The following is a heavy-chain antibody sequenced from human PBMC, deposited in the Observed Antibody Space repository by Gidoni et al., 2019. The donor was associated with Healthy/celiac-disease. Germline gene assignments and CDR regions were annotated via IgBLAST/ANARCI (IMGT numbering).Heavy chain of an antibody. CDR1: GGSFSGYY. V-gene: IGHV4-34*01. Sequence: QVQLQQWGAGLLKPSETLSLTCAVYGGSFSGYYWSWIRQPPGKGLEWIGEINHSGSTNYNPSLKSRVTISVDTSKNQFSLKLSSVTAADTAVYYCARKVLRQQLVRVGTPPIDYWGQGTLVTVSS. J-gene: IGHJ4*02. D-gene: IGHD6-13*01. CDR2: INHSGST. CDR3: ARKVLRQQLVRVGTPPIDY.